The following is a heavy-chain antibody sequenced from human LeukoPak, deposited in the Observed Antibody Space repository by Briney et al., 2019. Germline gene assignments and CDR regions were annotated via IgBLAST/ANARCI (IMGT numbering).Heavy chain of an antibody. V-gene: IGHV3-23*01. Sequence: GGSLRLSCAASGFAFSNFAMSWVRQAPGKGLEWVSAMSGSGYDTYYVESVKGRFTISRDNSKNTLYLHMNSLRADDTAVYYCAKMEGQRLYDYCMAVWGRGTTVTVSS. CDR3: AKMEGQRLYDYCMAV. D-gene: IGHD3-3*01. J-gene: IGHJ6*03. CDR2: MSGSGYDT. CDR1: GFAFSNFA.